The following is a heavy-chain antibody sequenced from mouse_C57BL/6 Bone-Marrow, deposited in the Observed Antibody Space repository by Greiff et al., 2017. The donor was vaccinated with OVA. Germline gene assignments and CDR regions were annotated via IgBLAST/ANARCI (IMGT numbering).Heavy chain of an antibody. CDR3: ARQDGNYDYAMDD. J-gene: IGHJ4*01. Sequence: EVQLVESGGGLVKPGGSLKLSCAASGFTFSSYTMSWVRQTPEKRLEWVATISGGGGNTYYPDSVKGRFTISRDNAKNTLYLQMSSLRSEDTALYYCARQDGNYDYAMDDWGQGTSVTVSS. CDR1: GFTFSSYT. CDR2: ISGGGGNT. D-gene: IGHD2-1*01. V-gene: IGHV5-9*01.